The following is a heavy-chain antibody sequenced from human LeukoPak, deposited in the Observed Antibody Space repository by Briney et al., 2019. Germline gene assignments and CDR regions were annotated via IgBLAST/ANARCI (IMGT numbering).Heavy chain of an antibody. D-gene: IGHD3-3*02. CDR1: GGSISSGGYY. J-gene: IGHJ4*02. CDR2: IYYTGSI. CDR3: ARGRRIFGAHWGYYFDS. Sequence: PSETLSLTCTVSGGSISSGGYYWSWIRQHPGKGLEWIGYIYYTGSIYYSPSLKSRLTISIDTSKNQFSLKLSSVTAADTAVYYCARGRRIFGAHWGYYFDSWGQGTLVTVSS. V-gene: IGHV4-31*03.